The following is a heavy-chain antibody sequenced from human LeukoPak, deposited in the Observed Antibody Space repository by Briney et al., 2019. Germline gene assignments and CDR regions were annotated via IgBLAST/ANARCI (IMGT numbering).Heavy chain of an antibody. CDR3: AKGHSDYGTGFDL. V-gene: IGHV3-23*01. J-gene: IGHJ4*02. Sequence: PGGSLRRSGAASGLRFTNYAMSWVRRAPGKGLECVSVISGSGGSTNYADSVKGRFTIARANSKNTLYLQMKSLRAEDTATYYCAKGHSDYGTGFDLWGQGTLVTVSS. CDR1: GLRFTNYA. D-gene: IGHD4-17*01. CDR2: ISGSGGST.